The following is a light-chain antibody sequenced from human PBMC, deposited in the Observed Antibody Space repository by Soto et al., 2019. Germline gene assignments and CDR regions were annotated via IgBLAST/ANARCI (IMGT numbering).Light chain of an antibody. J-gene: IGKJ4*01. CDR2: DAS. CDR3: QHSSNLTPT. CDR1: QSFISY. V-gene: IGKV3-11*01. Sequence: EIVLTQSPATLSLSPGERATLYCRASQSFISYLAWYQQKPGQAPSLLIYDASNRANGIPATFSASVSGTDFTLTISSLEPKDFAVYYCQHSSNLTPTFGGGTKVEIK.